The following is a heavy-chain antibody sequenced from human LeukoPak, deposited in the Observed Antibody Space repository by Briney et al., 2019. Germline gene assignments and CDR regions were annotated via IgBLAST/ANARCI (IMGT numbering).Heavy chain of an antibody. D-gene: IGHD3/OR15-3a*01. CDR2: FDPEDGET. J-gene: IGHJ4*02. CDR3: ATVAPEDYYFDY. Sequence: ASVKVSCTVSGYTLTELSMHWVRQAPGKGLEWMGGFDPEDGETIYAQKFQGRVAMTEDTSTDTAYMELSSLRSEDTAVYYCATVAPEDYYFDYWGQGTLVTVSS. CDR1: GYTLTELS. V-gene: IGHV1-24*01.